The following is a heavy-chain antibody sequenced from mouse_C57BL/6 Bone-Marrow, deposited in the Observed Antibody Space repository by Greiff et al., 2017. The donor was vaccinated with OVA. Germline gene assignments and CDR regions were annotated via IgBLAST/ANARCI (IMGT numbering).Heavy chain of an antibody. CDR3: ARGGAYYSAWFAY. CDR1: GYTFTSYW. CDR2: IDPTSGGT. V-gene: IGHV1-72*01. Sequence: QVQLKQPGAELVKPGASVKLSCKASGYTFTSYWMHWVKQRPGRGLEWIGRIDPTSGGTKYNEKFKSKATLTVDKPSSTAYMQLSSLTSEDSAVYYCARGGAYYSAWFAYWGQGTLVTVSA. D-gene: IGHD2-12*01. J-gene: IGHJ3*01.